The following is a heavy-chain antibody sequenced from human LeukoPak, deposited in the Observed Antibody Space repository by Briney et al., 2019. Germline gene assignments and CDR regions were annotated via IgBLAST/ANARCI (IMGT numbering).Heavy chain of an antibody. CDR3: ARLRSDILTGYYSLTYYFDY. J-gene: IGHJ4*02. CDR2: IRYDGSIK. Sequence: GGSRRLSCAASGFTFSSYAMHWVGQAPGKGLEWVAFIRYDGSIKYYADSVKGRFTISRDNSKNTLYLQINSLRAEDTAVYYCARLRSDILTGYYSLTYYFDYWGQGTLVTVSS. CDR1: GFTFSSYA. D-gene: IGHD3-9*01. V-gene: IGHV3-33*01.